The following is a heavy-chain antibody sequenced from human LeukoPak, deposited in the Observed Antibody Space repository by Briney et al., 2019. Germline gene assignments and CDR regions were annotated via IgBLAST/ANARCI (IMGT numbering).Heavy chain of an antibody. V-gene: IGHV1-3*01. Sequence: GASVKVSCKTSGYTFTHYAIHWVRQAPGQRLEWMGWINAGNDNTKYSQKFQGRITITRDTSASTVYMELSSLRSEDTAVYYCARGFAVDTAMVDWGQGTLVTVSS. J-gene: IGHJ4*02. CDR2: INAGNDNT. D-gene: IGHD5-18*01. CDR1: GYTFTHYA. CDR3: ARGFAVDTAMVD.